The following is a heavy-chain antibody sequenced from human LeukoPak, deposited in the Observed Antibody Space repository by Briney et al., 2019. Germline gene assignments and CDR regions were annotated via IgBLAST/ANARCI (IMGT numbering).Heavy chain of an antibody. V-gene: IGHV3-48*03. Sequence: GGSLRLSCAASGFTFSSYEMNWVRQAPGKGLEWVSYISSSGSTKYYADSVKGRFTISRDNAKNSLYLQMSSLTAEDTAVYYCARGHSGSFGLDYWGQGTLVTVSS. CDR3: ARGHSGSFGLDY. CDR1: GFTFSSYE. D-gene: IGHD1-26*01. J-gene: IGHJ4*02. CDR2: ISSSGSTK.